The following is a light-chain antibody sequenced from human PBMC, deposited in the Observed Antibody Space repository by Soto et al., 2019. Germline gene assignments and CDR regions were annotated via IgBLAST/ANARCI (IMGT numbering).Light chain of an antibody. Sequence: QSALTQPASVSGSPGQSSTISCTGTSSDVGGYNYVSWYQQHPGKAPKLMIYEVSNRPSGVSNRFSGSKSGNTASLTISGIQAEDEADYYCSSYTSSSIDDVFGTGTQLTVL. CDR3: SSYTSSSIDDV. J-gene: IGLJ1*01. CDR1: SSDVGGYNY. CDR2: EVS. V-gene: IGLV2-14*01.